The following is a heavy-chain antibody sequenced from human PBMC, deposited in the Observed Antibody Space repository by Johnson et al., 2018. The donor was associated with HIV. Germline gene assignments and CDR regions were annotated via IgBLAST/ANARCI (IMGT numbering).Heavy chain of an antibody. V-gene: IGHV3-30*04. J-gene: IGHJ3*02. CDR1: GFTFSSYA. D-gene: IGHD3-3*01. CDR2: ISYDGSNK. Sequence: QVHLVESGGGVVQPGRSLRLSCAASGFTFSSYAMHWVRQAPGKGLEWVAVISYDGSNKYYADSVKGRFTISRDNSKNTLYLQMNSLRAEDTAVYYCARGDFWSGYPDAFDIWGQGTMVTVSS. CDR3: ARGDFWSGYPDAFDI.